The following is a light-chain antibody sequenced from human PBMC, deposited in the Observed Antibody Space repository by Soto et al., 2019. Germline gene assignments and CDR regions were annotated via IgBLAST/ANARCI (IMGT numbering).Light chain of an antibody. CDR1: QRVSSY. CDR3: QQRRNWPSSYP. CDR2: DAS. J-gene: IGKJ2*01. V-gene: IGKV3-11*01. Sequence: IVLTQSPATLSLSPGERATLSCRASQRVSSYLAWYQQKPGQAPRLLIYDASNRANGIPARFSGSGSGTGFTLTSTGLAHEDFAVDYCQQRRNWPSSYPFGHCTKRVIK.